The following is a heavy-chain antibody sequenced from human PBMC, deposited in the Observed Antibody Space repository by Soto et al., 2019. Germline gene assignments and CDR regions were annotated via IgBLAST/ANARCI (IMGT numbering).Heavy chain of an antibody. CDR2: INTDGSST. CDR3: AQRGVDTFGLSY. CDR1: GFTFSSFW. Sequence: EVQLVESGGGLVQPGGSLRLSCAVSGFTFSSFWMHWVRQAPGEGLVWVSRINTDGSSTSYADSVKGRFTISRDNAKNTRYLQMNSLRVEDTAMYYCAQRGVDTFGLSYWGQGTLVTVSS. V-gene: IGHV3-74*01. D-gene: IGHD3-10*01. J-gene: IGHJ4*02.